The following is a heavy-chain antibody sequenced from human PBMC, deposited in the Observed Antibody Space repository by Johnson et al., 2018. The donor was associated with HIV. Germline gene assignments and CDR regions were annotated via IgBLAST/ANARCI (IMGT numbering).Heavy chain of an antibody. D-gene: IGHD6-19*01. CDR1: GFTFSS. J-gene: IGHJ3*02. Sequence: QVLLVESGGGVVQPGRSLRLSCAASGFTFSSMHWDRQAPGKGLEWVAVISHDGSHKYYADSVKGRFSLSIDISKNMLYLQMNSLRAEDTALYYCARFLVGTAMVGDAFDIWGQGTMVTVSS. V-gene: IGHV3-30*03. CDR2: ISHDGSHK. CDR3: ARFLVGTAMVGDAFDI.